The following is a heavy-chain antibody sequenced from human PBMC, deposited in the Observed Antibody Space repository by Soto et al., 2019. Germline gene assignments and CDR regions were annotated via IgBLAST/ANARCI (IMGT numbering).Heavy chain of an antibody. CDR2: ISSSSSTI. Sequence: GGSLRLSCAASGFTFSSYSMNWVRQAPGKGLEWVSYISSSSSTIYYADSVKGRFTISRDNAKNSLYLQMNSLRAEGTAVYYCARTAYCSGGSCYSVYYYYMDVWGKGTTVTVSS. CDR3: ARTAYCSGGSCYSVYYYYMDV. J-gene: IGHJ6*03. V-gene: IGHV3-48*01. D-gene: IGHD2-15*01. CDR1: GFTFSSYS.